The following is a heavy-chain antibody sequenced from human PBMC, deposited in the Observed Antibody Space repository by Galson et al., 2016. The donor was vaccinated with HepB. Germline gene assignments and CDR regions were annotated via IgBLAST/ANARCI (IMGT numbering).Heavy chain of an antibody. D-gene: IGHD1-1*01. CDR2: ISGSGAHI. V-gene: IGHV3-23*01. CDR1: GFSFSDYA. CDR3: AKNFATGQATYDT. Sequence: LRLSCAASGFSFSDYAMTWVRQAPGKGLEWVSAISGSGAHIYYRNSVKGRFATSRDNSKNTVYLQMNSLTAEDTATYYCAKNFATGQATYDTWGQGTLVTVSS. J-gene: IGHJ5*02.